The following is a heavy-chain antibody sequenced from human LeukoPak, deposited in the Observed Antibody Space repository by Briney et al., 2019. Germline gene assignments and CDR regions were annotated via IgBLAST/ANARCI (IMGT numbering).Heavy chain of an antibody. CDR3: ARDGYYDSSGYLFDY. CDR2: IIPIFGTA. Sequence: SVKVSCKASGGTFSSYAISWVRQAPGQGLEWMGGIIPIFGTANYAQKFQGRVTITADESTSTAYMELSSLRSEDTAVYYCARDGYYDSSGYLFDYWGLGTLVTVSS. CDR1: GGTFSSYA. J-gene: IGHJ4*02. V-gene: IGHV1-69*13. D-gene: IGHD3-22*01.